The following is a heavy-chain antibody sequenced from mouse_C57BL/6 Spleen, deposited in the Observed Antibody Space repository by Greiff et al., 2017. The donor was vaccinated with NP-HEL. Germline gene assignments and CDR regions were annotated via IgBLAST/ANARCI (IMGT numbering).Heavy chain of an antibody. CDR3: ARGVRGYFDY. Sequence: VQLQQSGPGLVKPSQSLSLTCSVTGYSITSGYYWDWIRQFPGNKLEWMGYISYDGSNNYNPSLKNRISITRDTSKNQIFLKLNSVTTEDTATYYCARGVRGYFDYWGQGTTLTVSS. D-gene: IGHD2-14*01. CDR1: GYSITSGYY. J-gene: IGHJ2*01. CDR2: ISYDGSN. V-gene: IGHV3-6*01.